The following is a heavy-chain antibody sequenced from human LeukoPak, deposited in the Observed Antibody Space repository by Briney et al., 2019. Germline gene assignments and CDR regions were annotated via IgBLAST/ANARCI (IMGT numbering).Heavy chain of an antibody. CDR2: INLSGGST. CDR1: GYTFTSYH. D-gene: IGHD1-26*01. V-gene: IGHV1-46*01. Sequence: ASVKVSCKASGYTFTSYHMHWVRQAPGQGLEWMGLINLSGGSTTYAQRFQGRVTLTRDTSTSTVYMELSSLRSEDTAVYYCARDGREGTNAFDIWGQGTMVTVSS. CDR3: ARDGREGTNAFDI. J-gene: IGHJ3*02.